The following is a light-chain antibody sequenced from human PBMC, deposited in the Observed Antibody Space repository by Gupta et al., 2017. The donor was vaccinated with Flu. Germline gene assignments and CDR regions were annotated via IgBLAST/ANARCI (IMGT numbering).Light chain of an antibody. CDR2: DAS. CDR1: QSVSSY. Sequence: EIVLTQSPATLSLSPGERATLSCRASQSVSSYLAWYQQKPGQAPRLLIYDASNRATGIPARFSGSGYGTEFTLTISSREPEDFAVYYCQQRSNWPSTFGQGTKLEIK. J-gene: IGKJ2*02. V-gene: IGKV3-11*01. CDR3: QQRSNWPST.